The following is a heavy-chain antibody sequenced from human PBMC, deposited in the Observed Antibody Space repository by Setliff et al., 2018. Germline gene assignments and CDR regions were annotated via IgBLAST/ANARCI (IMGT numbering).Heavy chain of an antibody. J-gene: IGHJ3*01. CDR2: TFSDGTT. CDR1: GDSINNFY. Sequence: SETLSLTCSVSGDSINNFYWNWIRQSPGTGLEWIGYTFSDGTTYYNPSLKSRVAMSVDTPKKQFSLSLSAVTAADTAKYYCARAPLDYSSRAFDFWGQGTMVTVSS. CDR3: ARAPLDYSSRAFDF. V-gene: IGHV4-59*01. D-gene: IGHD2-15*01.